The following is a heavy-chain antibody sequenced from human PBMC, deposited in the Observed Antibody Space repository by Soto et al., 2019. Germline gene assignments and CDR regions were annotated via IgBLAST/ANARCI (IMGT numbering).Heavy chain of an antibody. V-gene: IGHV1-46*01. CDR2: INPSGGST. Sequence: XSVKVSCKASVYTFTSYYMHWVRQAPGQGLEWMGIINPSGGSTSYAQKFQGRVTMTRDTSTSTVYMELSSLRSEDTAVYYCNTGYSSSWYDYWGQGTLVTVSS. J-gene: IGHJ4*02. CDR3: NTGYSSSWYDY. CDR1: VYTFTSYY. D-gene: IGHD6-13*01.